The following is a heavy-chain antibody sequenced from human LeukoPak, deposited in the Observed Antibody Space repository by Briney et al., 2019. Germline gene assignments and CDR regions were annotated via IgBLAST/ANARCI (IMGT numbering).Heavy chain of an antibody. Sequence: PVGSLRLSCSASGFTFSLYAMHWVRQARGKGLESVSGITSNGDSTYYADSVKGRFTISRDNSKNTLYLQTSSLRPEDTAVFYCVKDLTWLQFAYWGQGTLVTVSS. CDR2: ITSNGDST. CDR1: GFTFSLYA. CDR3: VKDLTWLQFAY. D-gene: IGHD5-24*01. J-gene: IGHJ4*02. V-gene: IGHV3-64D*09.